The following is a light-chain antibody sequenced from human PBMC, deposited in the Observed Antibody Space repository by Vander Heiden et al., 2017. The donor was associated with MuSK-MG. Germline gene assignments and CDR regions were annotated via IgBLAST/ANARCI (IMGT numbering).Light chain of an antibody. CDR2: QAS. CDR1: QSISSW. V-gene: IGKV1-5*03. CDR3: QQYSGYPFT. J-gene: IGKJ3*01. Sequence: DIQMTQSPATLSASEGYRVPIPCRASQSISSWLAWYQQTPGKAPKLLIYQASSLESGVPSRFSGSGSGTEFTLTISSLQPDDFATYYCQQYSGYPFTFGPGTKVDIK.